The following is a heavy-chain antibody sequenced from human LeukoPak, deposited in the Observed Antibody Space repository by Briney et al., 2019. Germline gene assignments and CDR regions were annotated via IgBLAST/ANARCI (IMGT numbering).Heavy chain of an antibody. CDR3: AKGITDWNYYYMEV. CDR2: ISSGGGST. CDR1: GFTFSTYA. Sequence: GSLRLSCAASGFTFSTYAMSWVRQAPGKGLEWVSTISSGGGSTSYADSVRGRFTISRDNAKNTLFLQMNSLRAEDTAVYYCAKGITDWNYYYMEVWGKGTTVTVSS. D-gene: IGHD1-1*01. V-gene: IGHV3-23*01. J-gene: IGHJ6*03.